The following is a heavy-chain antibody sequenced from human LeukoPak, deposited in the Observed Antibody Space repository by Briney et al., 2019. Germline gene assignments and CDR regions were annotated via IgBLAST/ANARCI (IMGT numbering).Heavy chain of an antibody. CDR3: AKGWGYYYYGMDV. CDR2: ISGSGGST. Sequence: GGSLRLSCAASGFTFSSYAMSWVRQAPGKGLEWVSAISGSGGSTYYADSVKGRFTISRDNSKNTLYLQMNSLRAEDAAVYYCAKGWGYYYYGMDVWGQGTTVTVSS. D-gene: IGHD7-27*01. V-gene: IGHV3-23*01. J-gene: IGHJ6*02. CDR1: GFTFSSYA.